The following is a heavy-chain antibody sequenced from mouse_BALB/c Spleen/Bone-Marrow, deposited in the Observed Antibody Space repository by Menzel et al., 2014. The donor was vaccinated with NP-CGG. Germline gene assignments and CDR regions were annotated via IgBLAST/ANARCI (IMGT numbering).Heavy chain of an antibody. D-gene: IGHD2-2*01. CDR3: AREVYGSWFAY. Sequence: QVQLQQSGAELARPGASVKMSCKASGYTFAYYTVHWVKQRPGQGLEWIGYINPSSGYTNYNQKFKDKATLTTDKSSSTAYMQLSSLTSEDSAAYYCAREVYGSWFAYWGQGTLVTVSA. CDR1: GYTFAYYT. J-gene: IGHJ3*01. V-gene: IGHV1-4*01. CDR2: INPSSGYT.